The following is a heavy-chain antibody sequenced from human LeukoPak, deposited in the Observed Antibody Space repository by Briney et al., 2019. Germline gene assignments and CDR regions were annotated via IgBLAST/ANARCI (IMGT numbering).Heavy chain of an antibody. J-gene: IGHJ1*01. CDR1: GFTFDDYT. CDR3: AXXXXXXDQRXXXX. Sequence: PGGSLRLSCAASGFTFDDYTMHWVRQAPGKGLEWVSLISWDGGSTYYADSVKGRFTISRDNSKNSLYLQMNSLRNEDTALYYCAXXXXXXDQRXXXXWGQ. V-gene: IGHV3-43*01. CDR2: ISWDGGST.